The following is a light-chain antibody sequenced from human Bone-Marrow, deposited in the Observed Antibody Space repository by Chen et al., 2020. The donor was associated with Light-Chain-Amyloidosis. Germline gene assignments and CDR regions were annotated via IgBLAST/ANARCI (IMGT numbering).Light chain of an antibody. CDR3: QQYNNWPPI. Sequence: EIVMTQSPATLSVSPGERATLSCRASQSVSSNLAWYQHKPGQAPRLLIYGASTRATGIPARFSGSGSGTEFTLTISSLQSEDFAVYYCQQYNNWPPIVGPGTKVDVK. J-gene: IGKJ3*01. V-gene: IGKV3-15*01. CDR2: GAS. CDR1: QSVSSN.